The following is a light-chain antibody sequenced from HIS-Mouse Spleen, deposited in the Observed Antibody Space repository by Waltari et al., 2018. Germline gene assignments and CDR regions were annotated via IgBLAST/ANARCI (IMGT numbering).Light chain of an antibody. CDR2: DDS. J-gene: IGLJ1*01. CDR3: QVWDSSSDHPV. CDR1: NIGSKS. Sequence: SYVLTQPPSVSVAPGKTARITCGGNNIGSKSVHWYQQKPGQAPVLVVYDDSARPSGIPERFSGSNSGNTATLTISRVEAGDEADYYCQVWDSSSDHPVFGTGTKVTVL. V-gene: IGLV3-21*03.